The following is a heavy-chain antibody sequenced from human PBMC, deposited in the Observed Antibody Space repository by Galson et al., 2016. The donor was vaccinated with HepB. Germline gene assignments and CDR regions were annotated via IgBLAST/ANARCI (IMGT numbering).Heavy chain of an antibody. CDR2: IFYSGNT. CDR3: ASDIGIAAAGGPYYYHYYGMDV. J-gene: IGHJ6*02. CDR1: GGSISSYY. Sequence: ETLSLTCRVSGGSISSYYWSWIRQPPGKGLEWIGYIFYSGNTYYNPSLKSRVTISVDTSKNQFSLKLSSVTAADTAVYYCASDIGIAAAGGPYYYHYYGMDVWGQGTTVTVSS. D-gene: IGHD6-13*01. V-gene: IGHV4-59*01.